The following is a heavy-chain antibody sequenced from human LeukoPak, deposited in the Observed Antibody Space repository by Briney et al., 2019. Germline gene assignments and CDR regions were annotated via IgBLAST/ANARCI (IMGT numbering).Heavy chain of an antibody. J-gene: IGHJ4*02. CDR3: ARDRVGSADFWSGYYTGTFDY. V-gene: IGHV3-11*04. Sequence: GGSLRLSCAASGFIFSDYYMSWIRQAPGKGLEWVSYISSSGTTAIYYADSVKGRFTISRDNAKNSLYLQMNSLRPEDTAVYYCARDRVGSADFWSGYYTGTFDYWGQGTLVTVSS. D-gene: IGHD3-3*01. CDR1: GFIFSDYY. CDR2: ISSSGTTAI.